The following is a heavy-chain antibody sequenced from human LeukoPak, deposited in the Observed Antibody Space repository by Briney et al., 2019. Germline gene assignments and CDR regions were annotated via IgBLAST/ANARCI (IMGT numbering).Heavy chain of an antibody. V-gene: IGHV3-48*01. J-gene: IGHJ4*02. CDR3: AREQRLVMSYM. CDR1: GFTFSNYN. CDR2: ISSSSTI. D-gene: IGHD6-13*01. Sequence: GGSLRLSCAASGFTFSNYNMNWVRQAPGKGLEWVSYISSSSTIYYADSVKGRFTISRDNAKNSLYLQMNSLRAEDTAVYYCAREQRLVMSYMWGQGTLVTVSS.